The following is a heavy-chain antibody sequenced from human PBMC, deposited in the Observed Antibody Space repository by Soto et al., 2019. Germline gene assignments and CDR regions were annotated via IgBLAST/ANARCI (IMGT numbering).Heavy chain of an antibody. CDR2: ISAYNGNT. CDR3: ARAAVLPRIHYYYYLDV. CDR1: GYTFTSYG. J-gene: IGHJ6*03. D-gene: IGHD3-16*01. Sequence: ASVKVSCKAFGYTFTSYGISWVRQAPGQGLEWMGWISAYNGNTNYAQKLQGRVTITADKSTSTAYMELSSLRSEDTAVYYCARAAVLPRIHYYYYLDVWGKGTTVTVSS. V-gene: IGHV1-18*01.